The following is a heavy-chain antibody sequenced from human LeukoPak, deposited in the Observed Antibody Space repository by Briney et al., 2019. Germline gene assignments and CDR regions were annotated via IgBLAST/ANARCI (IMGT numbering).Heavy chain of an antibody. CDR2: IRWNSGSI. D-gene: IGHD2-2*01. CDR1: GFTFDDYA. V-gene: IGHV3-9*01. J-gene: IGHJ4*02. Sequence: GGSLRLSCAASGFTFDDYAMHWVRQAPGKGLEWVSGIRWNSGSIGYADSVKGRFTISRDNAKASLYLQMNSLRAEDTALYYCAKDRGAWGRRPTSLFDYWGQGTLVTVSS. CDR3: AKDRGAWGRRPTSLFDY.